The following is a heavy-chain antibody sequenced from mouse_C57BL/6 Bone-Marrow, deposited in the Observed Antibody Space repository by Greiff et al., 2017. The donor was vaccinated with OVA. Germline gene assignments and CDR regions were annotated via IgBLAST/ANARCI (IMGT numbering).Heavy chain of an antibody. Sequence: EVHLVESGGGLVKPGGSLKLSCAASGFTFSSYAMSWVRQTPGKRLEWVATISDGGSCTYYPDNVKGRFTISRDNATNNPYLQMRHLKSEDTDMYDCARENHGKGNYWGQGTTLTVSS. CDR3: ARENHGKGNY. D-gene: IGHD2-1*01. CDR2: ISDGGSCT. CDR1: GFTFSSYA. J-gene: IGHJ2*01. V-gene: IGHV5-4*01.